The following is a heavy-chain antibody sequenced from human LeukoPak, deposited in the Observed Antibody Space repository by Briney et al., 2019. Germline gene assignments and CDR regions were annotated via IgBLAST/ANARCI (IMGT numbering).Heavy chain of an antibody. CDR1: GYTFIDSY. Sequence: GASVKVSCKASGYTFIDSYMHWVRQAPGQGLEWMGWINAGNGNTKYSQEFQGRVTITRDTSASTAYMELSSLRSEDMAEYYCARSIVGANFDYWGQGTLVTVSS. CDR3: ARSIVGANFDY. J-gene: IGHJ4*02. CDR2: INAGNGNT. D-gene: IGHD1-26*01. V-gene: IGHV1-3*03.